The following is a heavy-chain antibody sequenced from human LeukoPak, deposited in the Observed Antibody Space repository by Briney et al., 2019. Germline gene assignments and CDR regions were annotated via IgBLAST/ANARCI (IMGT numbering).Heavy chain of an antibody. V-gene: IGHV4-31*03. CDR2: IYYSGST. D-gene: IGHD6-13*01. Sequence: SQTLSLTCTVSGGSISSGGYYWSWMRQHRGKGLEWIGYIYYSGSTYYNPSLKSRVTISVDTSKNQFSLKLSSVTAADTAVYYCARTSSSYSSYYFDYWGQGTLVTVSS. J-gene: IGHJ4*02. CDR1: GGSISSGGYY. CDR3: ARTSSSYSSYYFDY.